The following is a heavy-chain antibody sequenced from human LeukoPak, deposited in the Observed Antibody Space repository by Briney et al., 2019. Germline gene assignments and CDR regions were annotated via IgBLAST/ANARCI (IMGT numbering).Heavy chain of an antibody. J-gene: IGHJ4*02. V-gene: IGHV3-30-3*01. D-gene: IGHD5-12*01. CDR3: AENSGYAYFDY. Sequence: SLRLSCAASAFVFSSFAMYWVRQAPGKGLEWVAVISYDGSNNYYADPVRGRFTISRDNSKNTVYLHMNSLRPEDTAVYYCAENSGYAYFDYWGQGTLVTVSS. CDR2: ISYDGSNN. CDR1: AFVFSSFA.